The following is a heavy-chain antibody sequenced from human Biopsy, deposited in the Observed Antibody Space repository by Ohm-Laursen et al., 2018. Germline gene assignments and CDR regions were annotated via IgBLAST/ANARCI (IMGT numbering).Heavy chain of an antibody. Sequence: ASVKASCKVSEYTLTELPMHWVRQAPGKGLEWMGGFDPENGQTLYAQKFQGRVTMTEDTSTDTAYMELSSLRSEDTAVYYYAADINVWNVNYWGQGTQVTVSS. J-gene: IGHJ4*02. CDR1: EYTLTELP. D-gene: IGHD1-1*01. V-gene: IGHV1-24*01. CDR2: FDPENGQT. CDR3: AADINVWNVNY.